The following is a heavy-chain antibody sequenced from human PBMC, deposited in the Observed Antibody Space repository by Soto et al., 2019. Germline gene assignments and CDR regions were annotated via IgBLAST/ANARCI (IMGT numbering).Heavy chain of an antibody. V-gene: IGHV4-39*01. D-gene: IGHD3-22*01. Sequence: SETLSLTCSVSGDSISNSRFYWAWIRQPPGEGLEWIGSIYHTGSAYYNPSLKSRVTIFVDTSKNQFSLKLTSVTAADTALYYCARDYFDSSDYTTNWFDPWGQGTLVTVSS. J-gene: IGHJ5*02. CDR3: ARDYFDSSDYTTNWFDP. CDR2: IYHTGSA. CDR1: GDSISNSRFY.